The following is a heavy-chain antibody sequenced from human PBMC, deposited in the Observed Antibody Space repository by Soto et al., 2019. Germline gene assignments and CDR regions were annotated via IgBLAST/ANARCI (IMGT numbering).Heavy chain of an antibody. J-gene: IGHJ6*02. CDR2: LLLIFGTA. V-gene: IGHV1-69*01. Sequence: QGQLVQSGAEVKKPGSSVKVSCKASGGTFSSYAISWLRQASGQGLDWMGGLLLIFGTANYAQKFQGRVTINADESTSTAYMELSSLRAEDTAVYYCARDGYSGYDYLFYYGIDVWGQGTTVTVSS. CDR3: ARDGYSGYDYLFYYGIDV. CDR1: GGTFSSYA. D-gene: IGHD5-12*01.